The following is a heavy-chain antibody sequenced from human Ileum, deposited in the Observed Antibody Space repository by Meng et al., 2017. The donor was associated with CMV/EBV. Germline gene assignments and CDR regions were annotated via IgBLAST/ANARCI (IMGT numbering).Heavy chain of an antibody. D-gene: IGHD3-22*01. CDR2: INPNSGGT. J-gene: IGHJ4*02. CDR1: GYTFTGYY. V-gene: IGHV1-2*02. Sequence: ASVTVSCKASGYTFTGYYMHWVRQAPGQVLEWMGWINPNSGGTNYAQKFQGRVTMTRDTSISTAYMELSRLRSDDTAVYYCARHLAIDTYYFDYWGQGTLVTVSS. CDR3: ARHLAIDTYYFDY.